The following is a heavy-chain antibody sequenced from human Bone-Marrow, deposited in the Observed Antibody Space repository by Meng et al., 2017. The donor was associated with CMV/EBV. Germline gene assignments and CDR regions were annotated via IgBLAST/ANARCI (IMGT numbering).Heavy chain of an antibody. Sequence: SETLSLTVTVPGSSISSTTSFWVWIRQPPGKGLEWIGSIFDSGSTYYAPSLKSRVPISLNTSKNHFSLKLSSVTAADTAVYYCARPTAGTSATLIDYWGQGTLVTVSS. J-gene: IGHJ4*02. D-gene: IGHD2-15*01. CDR1: GSSISSTTSF. V-gene: IGHV4-39*02. CDR3: ARPTAGTSATLIDY. CDR2: IFDSGST.